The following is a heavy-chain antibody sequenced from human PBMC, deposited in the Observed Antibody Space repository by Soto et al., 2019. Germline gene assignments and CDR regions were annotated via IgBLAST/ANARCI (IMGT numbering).Heavy chain of an antibody. CDR1: GFTFSSYA. CDR3: AKGLYISSNYYYYMDV. V-gene: IGHV3-23*01. J-gene: IGHJ6*03. Sequence: EVQLLESGGGLVQPGGSLRLSCAASGFTFSSYAMSWVRQAPGKGLEWVSAISGSGGSTYYADSVKGRFTISRDNSKNTLYLQMNSLRAEDTAVYYCAKGLYISSNYYYYMDVWGKGTTVTVSS. D-gene: IGHD6-6*01. CDR2: ISGSGGST.